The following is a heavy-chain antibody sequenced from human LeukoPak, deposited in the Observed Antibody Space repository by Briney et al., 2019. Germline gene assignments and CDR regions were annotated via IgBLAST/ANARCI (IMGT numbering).Heavy chain of an antibody. CDR1: GGSFSGYY. J-gene: IGHJ4*02. Sequence: SETLSLTCAVYGGSFSGYYWSWIRQPPGKGLEWIGEINHSGSTNYNPSLKSRVTISVDTSKNQFSLKLSSVTAADTAVYYCAGHNKLGYRRVVPYHFDYRGQGTLVTVSS. CDR3: AGHNKLGYRRVVPYHFDY. CDR2: INHSGST. D-gene: IGHD3-3*01. V-gene: IGHV4-34*01.